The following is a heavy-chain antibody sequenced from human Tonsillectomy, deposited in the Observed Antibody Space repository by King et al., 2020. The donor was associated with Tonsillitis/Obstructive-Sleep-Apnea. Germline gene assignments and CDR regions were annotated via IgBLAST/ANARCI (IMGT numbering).Heavy chain of an antibody. V-gene: IGHV3-66*01. CDR3: ATSSIIYEY. J-gene: IGHJ4*02. Sequence: VQLVESGGGLVQPGGSLRLSCAASGFNVSNNYMSWVRQAPGKGLEWVSVIYSDGRTYYADSVKGRFTISRDNSKNTLYLQMNSLRAEDTAVYYCATSSIIYEYWGQGTLVTVSS. D-gene: IGHD1-14*01. CDR1: GFNVSNNY. CDR2: IYSDGRT.